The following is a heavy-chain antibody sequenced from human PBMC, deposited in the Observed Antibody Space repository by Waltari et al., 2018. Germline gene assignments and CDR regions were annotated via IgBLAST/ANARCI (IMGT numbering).Heavy chain of an antibody. V-gene: IGHV3-48*03. D-gene: IGHD3-10*01. CDR2: ISSSGTTI. Sequence: EVQLVESGGGLVQPGGSLRLSCAAYRFTFSNYEMNWVRQAPGKGLELVSYISSSGTTIYYSDSVKGRFTISRDNAKNSLFLQMNSLRADDTAVYYCARVYGSGNTGGFFDYWGQGTLVTVSS. J-gene: IGHJ4*02. CDR3: ARVYGSGNTGGFFDY. CDR1: RFTFSNYE.